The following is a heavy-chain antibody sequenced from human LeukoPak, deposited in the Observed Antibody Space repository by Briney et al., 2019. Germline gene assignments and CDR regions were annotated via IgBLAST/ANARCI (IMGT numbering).Heavy chain of an antibody. Sequence: SETLSLTCAVSGYSISSGYYWGWIRPPPGKGLEWIGSIYHSGSTYYNPSLKSRVTISVDTSKNQFSLKLSSVTAADTAVYYCARHPTTSGTKKGSWFDPWGQGTLVTVSS. D-gene: IGHD3-10*01. CDR1: GYSISSGYY. V-gene: IGHV4-38-2*01. CDR3: ARHPTTSGTKKGSWFDP. CDR2: IYHSGST. J-gene: IGHJ5*02.